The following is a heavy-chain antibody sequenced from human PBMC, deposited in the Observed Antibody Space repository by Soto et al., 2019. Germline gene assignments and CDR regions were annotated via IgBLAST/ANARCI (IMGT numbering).Heavy chain of an antibody. D-gene: IGHD1-1*01. CDR3: GRLVGNWNDYYYGMDV. CDR1: GGSISSYY. CDR2: IYYSGST. Sequence: SETLSLTCTVSGGSISSYYWSWIRQPPGKGLEWIGYIYYSGSTNYNPSLKSRVTISVDTSKNQFSLKLSSVTAADTAVYYCGRLVGNWNDYYYGMDVWGQGTTVTVSS. J-gene: IGHJ6*02. V-gene: IGHV4-59*08.